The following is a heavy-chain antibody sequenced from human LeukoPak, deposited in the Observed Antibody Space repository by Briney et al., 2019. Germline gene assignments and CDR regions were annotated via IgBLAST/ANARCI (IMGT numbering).Heavy chain of an antibody. Sequence: GASVKVSCKASGYTFTSYAMHWVRQAPGQRLEWMGWINAGNGNTKYSQKFQGRVTITRDTSASTAYMELSSLRSEDTAVYYCARDREFFVYYYGSGSSMGFWDYWGQGTLVTVSS. V-gene: IGHV1-3*01. CDR3: ARDREFFVYYYGSGSSMGFWDY. CDR1: GYTFTSYA. J-gene: IGHJ4*02. D-gene: IGHD3-10*01. CDR2: INAGNGNT.